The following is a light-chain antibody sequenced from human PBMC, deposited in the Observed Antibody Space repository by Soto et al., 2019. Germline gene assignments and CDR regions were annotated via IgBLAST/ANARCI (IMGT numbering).Light chain of an antibody. J-gene: IGLJ3*02. V-gene: IGLV6-57*02. CDR2: KNN. CDR1: SGSIASNY. Sequence: FMLTQPHSVSESPGKTVTISCTGSSGSIASNYVQWYQQRPGSAPTTVIYKNNQRPSGVPDRFSGSIDSSSNSASLTISGLKTEDEADYCCQSYGTNNQVFGGGTKLTVL. CDR3: QSYGTNNQV.